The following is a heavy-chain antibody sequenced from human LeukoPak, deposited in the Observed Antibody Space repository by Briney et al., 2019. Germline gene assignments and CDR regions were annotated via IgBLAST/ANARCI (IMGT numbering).Heavy chain of an antibody. CDR3: ARGFYPDRTMIVVVVDY. D-gene: IGHD3-22*01. CDR2: IKQDGSEK. V-gene: IGHV3-7*03. J-gene: IGHJ4*02. CDR1: GFISSSYW. Sequence: GGSLRLSCAASGFISSSYWMSWVRQAPGKGLEWVANIKQDGSEKYYVDSVKGRFTISRDNAKNSLYLQMNSLRAEDTAVYYCARGFYPDRTMIVVVVDYWGQGTLVTVSS.